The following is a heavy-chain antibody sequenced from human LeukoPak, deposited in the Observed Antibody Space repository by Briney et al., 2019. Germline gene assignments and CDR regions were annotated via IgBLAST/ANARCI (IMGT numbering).Heavy chain of an antibody. D-gene: IGHD6-19*01. Sequence: SETLSLTCTVSGGSISGYYWSWIRQPPGKGLEWIGYIYYSGSTNYNPSLKSRVTISVDTSKNQFSLKLSSVTAADTAVYYCARGPAVAEARGPYYFDYWGQGTLVTVSS. V-gene: IGHV4-59*01. CDR2: IYYSGST. CDR1: GGSISGYY. CDR3: ARGPAVAEARGPYYFDY. J-gene: IGHJ4*02.